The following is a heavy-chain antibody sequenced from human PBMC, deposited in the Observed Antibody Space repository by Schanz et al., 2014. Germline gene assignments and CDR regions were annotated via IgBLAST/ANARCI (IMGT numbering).Heavy chain of an antibody. D-gene: IGHD2-8*01. J-gene: IGHJ5*01. V-gene: IGHV3-23*04. Sequence: EVRLVESGGGLVQPGGSLRLSCVASGFNFYTSAMTWVRQAPGKGLEWVSVISARGEVSKYSDSVKGRFIVSRDNSRATLFLPMDSLRAADTAFYYCAKWEDIVPEPEPMRGWFDSWGQGILVTVSS. CDR2: ISARGEVS. CDR3: AKWEDIVPEPEPMRGWFDS. CDR1: GFNFYTSA.